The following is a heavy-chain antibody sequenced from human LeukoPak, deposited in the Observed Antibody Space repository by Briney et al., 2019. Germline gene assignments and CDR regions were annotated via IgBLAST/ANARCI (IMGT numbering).Heavy chain of an antibody. J-gene: IGHJ4*02. CDR3: ATSIGSYSPFDY. Sequence: GASVKVSCKVSGYTLTELSMHWVRQAPGKGLEWMGGFDPEDGETIYAQKFQGRVTMTEDTSTDTAYMGLSSLRSEDTAVYYCATSIGSYSPFDYWGQGTLVTVSS. CDR1: GYTLTELS. V-gene: IGHV1-24*01. CDR2: FDPEDGET. D-gene: IGHD1-26*01.